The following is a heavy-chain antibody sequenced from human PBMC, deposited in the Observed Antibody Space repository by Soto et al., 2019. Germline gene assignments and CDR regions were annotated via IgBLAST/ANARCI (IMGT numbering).Heavy chain of an antibody. V-gene: IGHV3-23*01. J-gene: IGHJ6*03. CDR1: GFTFSIYA. CDR3: AKGRNDYYYYYMDV. Sequence: PGGSLRLSCVASGFTFSIYAMNWVRQAPGKGLEWVSTISCIGGSTYYADSMKGRFTISRDNAKNSLYLQMNSLRAEDTALYYCAKGRNDYYYYYMDVWGKGTTVTVSS. CDR2: ISCIGGST.